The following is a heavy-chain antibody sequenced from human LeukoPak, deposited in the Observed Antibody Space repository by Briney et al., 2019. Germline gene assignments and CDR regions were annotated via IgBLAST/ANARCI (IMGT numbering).Heavy chain of an antibody. V-gene: IGHV3-74*01. J-gene: IGHJ4*02. Sequence: PGGSLRLSCAASGFTFSSYVITWVRQAPGKGLVWVSRINTDGSITNYADSVKGRFSISRDNAKNTLYLQMSSLRAEDTAVYYCARDRGPRTGFMVREAYDYWGQGTLVTVSS. D-gene: IGHD3-10*01. CDR2: INTDGSIT. CDR3: ARDRGPRTGFMVREAYDY. CDR1: GFTFSSYV.